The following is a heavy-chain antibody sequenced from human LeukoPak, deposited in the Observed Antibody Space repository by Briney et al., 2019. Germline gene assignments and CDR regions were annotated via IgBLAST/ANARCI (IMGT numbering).Heavy chain of an antibody. CDR1: GGSISSYY. Sequence: SETLSLTCTVSGGSISSYYWTWIRQPPGKGLEWIGYIYDGSINYSPSLESRVTISADTSKNQFSLKMTSVTAADTAVYYCAREGSDWDPFDYWGQGTLVTVSS. V-gene: IGHV4-59*01. CDR2: IYDGSI. CDR3: AREGSDWDPFDY. D-gene: IGHD6-19*01. J-gene: IGHJ4*02.